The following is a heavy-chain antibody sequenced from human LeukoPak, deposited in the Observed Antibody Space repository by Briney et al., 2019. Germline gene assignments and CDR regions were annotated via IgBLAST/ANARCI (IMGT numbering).Heavy chain of an antibody. CDR1: GFTFSSYN. CDR2: ISSSSSTL. J-gene: IGHJ4*02. CDR3: ARLPPLYSSGWYAADY. D-gene: IGHD6-19*01. Sequence: GGSLRLSCAASGFTFSSYNMNWVRQAPGKGLEWVSYISSSSSTLYYADSVKGRFTISRDNAKNSLYLQMNSLRAEDTAVYYCARLPPLYSSGWYAADYWGQGTLVTVSP. V-gene: IGHV3-48*01.